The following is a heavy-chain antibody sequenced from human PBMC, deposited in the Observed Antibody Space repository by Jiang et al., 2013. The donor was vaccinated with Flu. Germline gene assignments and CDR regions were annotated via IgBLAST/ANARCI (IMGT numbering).Heavy chain of an antibody. D-gene: IGHD3-22*01. CDR1: GYTFTGHY. J-gene: IGHJ3*02. CDR2: INPKRGGT. Sequence: SGAEVKKPGASVKVSCKASGYTFTGHYIHWVRQAPGQGLEWMGWINPKRGGTSYAQKFQGRVTMTRDTSISTVYMELSGLRSDDTAVYYCTRVRETSYDNDAFIDGDAFDIWAKGQWSPSLQ. V-gene: IGHV1-2*02. CDR3: TRVRETSYDNDAFIDGDAFDI.